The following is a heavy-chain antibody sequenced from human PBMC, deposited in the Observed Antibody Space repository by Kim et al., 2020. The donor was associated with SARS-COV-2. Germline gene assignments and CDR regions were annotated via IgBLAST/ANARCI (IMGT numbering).Heavy chain of an antibody. CDR2: ISYDGTNK. Sequence: GGSLRLSCAASGFTFSFYGMHWVRQAPGKGLEWVAVISYDGTNKYYADSVKGRFTIFRDNSKNTLYLQMNSLRVEDTAVYYCAKDVEIVVVTATHFDYWGQGTLVTVSA. V-gene: IGHV3-30*18. CDR1: GFTFSFYG. J-gene: IGHJ4*02. CDR3: AKDVEIVVVTATHFDY. D-gene: IGHD2-21*02.